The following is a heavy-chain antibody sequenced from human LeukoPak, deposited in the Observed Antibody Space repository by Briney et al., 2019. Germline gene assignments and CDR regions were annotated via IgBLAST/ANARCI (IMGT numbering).Heavy chain of an antibody. Sequence: QPGGSLRLSCAVSRFTFSSYAMSWVRQTPGKGLEWVSVIGGSGGSTYYADSVKGRFTISRDNSKNTLYLQMNSLRAEDTAVYYCAKGRYPVVVVAATYGYWGQGTLVTVSS. CDR1: RFTFSSYA. CDR2: IGGSGGST. CDR3: AKGRYPVVVVAATYGY. V-gene: IGHV3-23*01. J-gene: IGHJ4*02. D-gene: IGHD2-15*01.